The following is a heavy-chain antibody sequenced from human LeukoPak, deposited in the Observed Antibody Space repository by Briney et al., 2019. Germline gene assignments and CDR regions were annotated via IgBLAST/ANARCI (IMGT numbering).Heavy chain of an antibody. CDR1: GFTFSSYS. V-gene: IGHV3-21*01. D-gene: IGHD5-12*01. Sequence: AGGSLRLSCAASGFTFSSYSMNWVRQAPGKGLEWVSFISSSGSYIYYADSVKGRFTISRDNAKNSLYLQMNSLRAEDTAVYYCARGYSGYDSHAFDIWGQGTMVTVSS. CDR2: ISSSGSYI. CDR3: ARGYSGYDSHAFDI. J-gene: IGHJ3*02.